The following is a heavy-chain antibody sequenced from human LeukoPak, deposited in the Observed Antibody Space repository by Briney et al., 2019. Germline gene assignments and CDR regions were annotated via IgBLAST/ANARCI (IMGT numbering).Heavy chain of an antibody. CDR2: INHSGST. D-gene: IGHD4-17*01. J-gene: IGHJ4*02. CDR1: GGSFSGYY. Sequence: PSQTLSLTCTVSGGSFSGYYWSWIRQPPGKGLEWIGEINHSGSTNYNPSLKSRVTISVDTSKNQFSLKLSSVTAADTAVYYCASIRYGDDYYFDYWGQGTLVTVSS. CDR3: ASIRYGDDYYFDY. V-gene: IGHV4-34*01.